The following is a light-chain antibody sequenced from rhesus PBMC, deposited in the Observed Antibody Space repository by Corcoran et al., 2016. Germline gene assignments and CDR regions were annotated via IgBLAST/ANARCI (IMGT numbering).Light chain of an antibody. V-gene: IGKV1-36*01. CDR3: LQYNSKPWT. CDR1: QGISNY. Sequence: DIQMTQSPSSLSASIGDRVTITCRASQGISNYLSWYQQKPGKPPKGLIYAASSLDSGFPSRFSGSGSGTEFTLTISSLQPEDFEAYYCLQYNSKPWTFGQGTKVEIK. J-gene: IGKJ1*01. CDR2: AAS.